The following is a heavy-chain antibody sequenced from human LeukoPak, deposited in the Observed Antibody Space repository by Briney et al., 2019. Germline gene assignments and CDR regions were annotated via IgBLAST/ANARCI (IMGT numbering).Heavy chain of an antibody. CDR2: ISGSGGST. V-gene: IGHV3-23*01. J-gene: IGHJ4*02. CDR3: AKASRYNPWYFDY. D-gene: IGHD5-24*01. CDR1: GFTFSSYA. Sequence: PGGSLRLSCAASGFTFSSYAVSWVRQAPGKGLEWVSAISGSGGSTYYADSVKGRFTISRDNSKNTLYLQMNSLRAEDTAVYYCAKASRYNPWYFDYWGQGTLVTVSS.